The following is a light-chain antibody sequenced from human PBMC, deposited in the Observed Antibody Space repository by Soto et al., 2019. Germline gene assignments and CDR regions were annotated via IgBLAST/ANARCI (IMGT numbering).Light chain of an antibody. CDR3: QQYSSSTYT. V-gene: IGKV3-20*01. J-gene: IGKJ2*01. CDR2: GAS. CDR1: QSVSSFY. Sequence: EIVLTQSPGTLSLSPGESATLSCRASQSVSSFYLAWYQQKPGQAPRLHIYGASSRATGIPDRFSGSGSGTDFTLTISRLEPEDFAVYYCQQYSSSTYTFGQGTKLEIK.